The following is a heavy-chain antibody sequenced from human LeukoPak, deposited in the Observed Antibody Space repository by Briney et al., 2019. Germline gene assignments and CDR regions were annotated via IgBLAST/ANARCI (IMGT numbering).Heavy chain of an antibody. Sequence: GGSLRLSCAASGFTVSSYRMNWVRQAPGKGLEWVSSTSSSSSYIYYADSVKGRFTISRDNAKNSLYLQMDSLRGENTAVYYCARGSSGSYYTLFDYWGQGTLVTVSS. V-gene: IGHV3-21*01. J-gene: IGHJ4*02. CDR3: ARGSSGSYYTLFDY. D-gene: IGHD1-26*01. CDR1: GFTVSSYR. CDR2: TSSSSSYI.